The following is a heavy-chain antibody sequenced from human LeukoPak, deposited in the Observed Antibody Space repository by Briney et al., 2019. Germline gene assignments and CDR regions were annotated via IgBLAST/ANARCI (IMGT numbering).Heavy chain of an antibody. D-gene: IGHD1-7*01. V-gene: IGHV4-39*01. CDR1: GGSISSSSYY. CDR3: AKVGNWKYGHHDY. CDR2: IYYSGST. Sequence: PSETLSLTCTVSGGSISSSSYYWGWIRQPPGKGLEWIGNIYYSGSTYYNPSLKSRVTISVDTSKNQFSLKLSSVTAADTAVYYCAKVGNWKYGHHDYWGQGTLVTVSS. J-gene: IGHJ4*02.